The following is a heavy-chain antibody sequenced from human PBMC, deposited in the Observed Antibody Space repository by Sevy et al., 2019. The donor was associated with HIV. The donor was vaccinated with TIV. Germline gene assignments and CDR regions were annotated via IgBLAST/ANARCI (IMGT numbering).Heavy chain of an antibody. D-gene: IGHD3-3*01. CDR1: GYTFSDSGYY. CDR2: INPKSGAT. CDR3: ARESYDFWTGPVDYDYGMDV. Sequence: ASVKVSCKASGYTFSDSGYYVHWVRQAPGQGLEWMGWINPKSGATNYAQKFQGRVTMTRDTSDSTANMELNRLTSDDTAVYYCARESYDFWTGPVDYDYGMDVWGQGTTVTASS. J-gene: IGHJ6*02. V-gene: IGHV1-2*02.